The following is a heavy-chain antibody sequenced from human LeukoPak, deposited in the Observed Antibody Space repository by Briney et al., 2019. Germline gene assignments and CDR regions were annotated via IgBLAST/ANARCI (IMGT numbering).Heavy chain of an antibody. CDR3: ARHNVDDFWSGYYPNYYYHYMDV. J-gene: IGHJ6*03. V-gene: IGHV4-39*01. D-gene: IGHD3-3*01. CDR1: GGSISSSSCS. Sequence: SETLSLTCAVSGGSISSSSCSWGWIRQPPGKGLEWIGTIYYSGSTYYNPSLKSRVTISVDTSKNQFSLKLSSVTAADTAVYYCARHNVDDFWSGYYPNYYYHYMDVWGKGTTVTASS. CDR2: IYYSGST.